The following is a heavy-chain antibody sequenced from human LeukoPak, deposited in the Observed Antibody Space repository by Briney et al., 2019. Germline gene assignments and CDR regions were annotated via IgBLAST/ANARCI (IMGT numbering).Heavy chain of an antibody. Sequence: SETLSLTCTVSGGSISSYYWSWIRQPAGKGLEWVGRIYTSGSTNYNPSLKSRVTMSVDTSKNQFSLKLSSVTAADTAVYYCARGRAAAGKLDYWGQGTLVTVSS. V-gene: IGHV4-4*07. CDR1: GGSISSYY. J-gene: IGHJ4*02. D-gene: IGHD6-13*01. CDR3: ARGRAAAGKLDY. CDR2: IYTSGST.